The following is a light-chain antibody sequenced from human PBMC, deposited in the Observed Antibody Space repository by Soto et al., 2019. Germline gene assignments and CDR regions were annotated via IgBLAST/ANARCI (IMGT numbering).Light chain of an antibody. CDR2: AVS. Sequence: QSALTQPPSASGSPGQSVTISCTGTSSDVGGYNYVSWYQQLPGKAPKLMIYAVSKRPSGAPDRFSGSKSGNTASPTVSGLQAEDEADYYCSSYAGSNAYVFGTGTKLTVL. J-gene: IGLJ1*01. V-gene: IGLV2-8*01. CDR3: SSYAGSNAYV. CDR1: SSDVGGYNY.